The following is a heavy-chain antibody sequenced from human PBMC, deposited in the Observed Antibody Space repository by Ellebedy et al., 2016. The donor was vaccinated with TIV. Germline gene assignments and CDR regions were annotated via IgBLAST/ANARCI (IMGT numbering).Heavy chain of an antibody. D-gene: IGHD2-15*01. CDR2: IKEDGSET. CDR1: GITFTNYW. Sequence: GESLKISCVTSGITFTNYWMSWVRQAPGKGLEWVATIKEDGSETFSVDSVKGRFTISRDNAKNSLYLQMNSLRAEDTAVYYCASLRGYCSGGSCYFNWFDSWGLGTLVTVSS. CDR3: ASLRGYCSGGSCYFNWFDS. V-gene: IGHV3-7*01. J-gene: IGHJ5*01.